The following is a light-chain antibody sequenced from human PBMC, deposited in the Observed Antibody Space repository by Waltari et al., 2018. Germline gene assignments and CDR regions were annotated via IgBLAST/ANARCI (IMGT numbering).Light chain of an antibody. Sequence: DIVLTQSPGTLSLSPGERATLSCRASQSIGSNYLAWYQQKPGQAPRFLIYDAATRVTGIPDRFSGSGSVTDFTLTISRLEPEDFAVYYCQQYGSSPTFGQGTKVEIK. CDR3: QQYGSSPT. V-gene: IGKV3-20*01. CDR1: QSIGSNY. J-gene: IGKJ1*01. CDR2: DAA.